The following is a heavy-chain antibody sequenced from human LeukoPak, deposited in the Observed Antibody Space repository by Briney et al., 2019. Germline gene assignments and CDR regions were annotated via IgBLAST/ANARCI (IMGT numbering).Heavy chain of an antibody. CDR2: ISAYNGNT. V-gene: IGHV1-18*01. Sequence: ASVKVSCKASGYTFTSYGISWVRQAPGQGLEWMGWISAYNGNTNYAQKLQGRVTMTTDTSTSTAYIELRSLRSDDTAVYYCARDRELELKKAYNWFDPWGQGTLVTVSS. D-gene: IGHD1-7*01. CDR3: ARDRELELKKAYNWFDP. J-gene: IGHJ5*02. CDR1: GYTFTSYG.